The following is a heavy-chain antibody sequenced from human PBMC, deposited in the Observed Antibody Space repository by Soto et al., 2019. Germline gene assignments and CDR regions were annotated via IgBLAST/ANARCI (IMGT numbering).Heavy chain of an antibody. CDR3: ERDPGVGWWGGFDY. V-gene: IGHV1-18*01. CDR2: ISVYSGDT. J-gene: IGHJ4*02. D-gene: IGHD6-19*01. Sequence: QVQLLQSGGEVKKPGASVKVSCKTSGYTFSTYGISWVRQAPGQGLEWMAWISVYSGDTKYAQEFQGRVTMTIDTSTTTVYMELRRLRSDDTAMYYCERDPGVGWWGGFDYWGQGTLVTVSS. CDR1: GYTFSTYG.